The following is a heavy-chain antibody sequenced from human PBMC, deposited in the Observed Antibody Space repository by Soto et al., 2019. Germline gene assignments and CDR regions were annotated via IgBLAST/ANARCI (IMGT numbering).Heavy chain of an antibody. CDR2: IIPMFDTP. V-gene: IGHV1-69*13. J-gene: IGHJ4*02. CDR3: ARSGGLDRDFNY. D-gene: IGHD2-15*01. Sequence: SVKVSCKASGGTCSSDSFSWVRQAPGQGLEWMGGIIPMFDTPIYAQKFQDRVTITADESTSTAYMQLSSLRSGDTAVYYCARSGGLDRDFNYWGQGSLVTVSS. CDR1: GGTCSSDS.